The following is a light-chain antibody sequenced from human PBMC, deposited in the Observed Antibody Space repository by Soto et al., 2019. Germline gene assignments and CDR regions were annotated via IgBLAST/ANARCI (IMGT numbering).Light chain of an antibody. CDR1: SSDVGNYNY. CDR2: EVS. CDR3: SSYTGSSINTVV. J-gene: IGLJ2*01. V-gene: IGLV2-14*01. Sequence: QSALTQPRSVSGSPGQSVTISCTGTSSDVGNYNYVSWYQQHPAKAPKLMIFEVSNRPSGVSNRFSGSKSGNTASLTISGLQAEDEAEYYCSSYTGSSINTVVFGGGTKLTVL.